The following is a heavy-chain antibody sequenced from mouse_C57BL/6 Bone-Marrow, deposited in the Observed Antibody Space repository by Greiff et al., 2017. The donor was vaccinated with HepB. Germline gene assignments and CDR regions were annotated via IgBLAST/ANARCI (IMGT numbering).Heavy chain of an antibody. CDR2: ILPGNGST. Sequence: QVQLQQSGAELMKPGASVKLSCKATGYTFTGYWIEWVKQRPGHGLEWIGEILPGNGSTNYNEKFKGKATFTADTSSNTAYMQLSSLTTEDSAIYYCARVVRLRLNYWGQGTTLTVSS. CDR3: ARVVRLRLNY. V-gene: IGHV1-9*01. D-gene: IGHD2-4*01. J-gene: IGHJ2*01. CDR1: GYTFTGYW.